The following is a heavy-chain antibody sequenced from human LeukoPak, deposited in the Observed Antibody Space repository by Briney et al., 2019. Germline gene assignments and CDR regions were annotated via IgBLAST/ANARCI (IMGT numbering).Heavy chain of an antibody. J-gene: IGHJ4*01. D-gene: IGHD3-22*01. CDR2: FDPEDGET. CDR1: GYTLSELS. CDR3: ATELMYHYDSGGTTLGGDY. V-gene: IGHV1-24*01. Sequence: GASVKVSCKVSGYTLSELSMHWVRQAPGKGLEWMGGFDPEDGETIYAQKFQGRVSMTEDRSTDTAYMELNSLRSEDTAVYYCATELMYHYDSGGTTLGGDYWGHGTLVTVSS.